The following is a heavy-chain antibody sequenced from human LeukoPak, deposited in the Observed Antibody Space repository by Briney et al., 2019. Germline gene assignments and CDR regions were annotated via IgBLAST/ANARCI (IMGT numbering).Heavy chain of an antibody. CDR3: ARGPSSYFYMDV. Sequence: GGSLRLSCAGSGFTFSDYTMHCVRQGPGKGLEYVSAITANARSKYHADSVRGRFTISRDNSKDTLYLQMGSLRPEDTAVYYCARGPSSYFYMDVWGKGTTVTISS. CDR1: GFTFSDYT. V-gene: IGHV3-64*02. J-gene: IGHJ6*03. CDR2: ITANARSK.